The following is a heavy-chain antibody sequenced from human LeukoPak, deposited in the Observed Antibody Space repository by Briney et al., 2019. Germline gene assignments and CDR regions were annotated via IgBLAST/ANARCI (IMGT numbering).Heavy chain of an antibody. Sequence: GGSLRLSCAASGFTFSSYSMNWVRQAPGKGLEWISAISGSGGSTYCADSVKGRFTISRDNAKNTLYLQMNSLRAEDTAVYYCARDYDILTGWDFDYWGQGTLVTVSS. CDR3: ARDYDILTGWDFDY. CDR1: GFTFSSYS. CDR2: ISGSGGST. V-gene: IGHV3-21*01. J-gene: IGHJ4*02. D-gene: IGHD3-9*01.